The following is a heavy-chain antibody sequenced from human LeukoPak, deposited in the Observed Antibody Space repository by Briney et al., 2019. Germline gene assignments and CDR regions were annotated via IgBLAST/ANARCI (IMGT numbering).Heavy chain of an antibody. Sequence: GGSLRLPCAASGFTFSSYWMNWARQAPGKGLEWVASINHNGNVNYYVDSVKGRFTISRDNTKNSLYLQMSNLRAEDTAVYFCARGGGLDVWGQGATVTVSS. V-gene: IGHV3-7*03. CDR1: GFTFSSYW. J-gene: IGHJ6*02. CDR2: INHNGNVN. D-gene: IGHD3-16*01. CDR3: ARGGGLDV.